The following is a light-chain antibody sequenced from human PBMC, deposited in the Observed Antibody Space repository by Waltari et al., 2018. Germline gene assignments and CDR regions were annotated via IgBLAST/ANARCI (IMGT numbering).Light chain of an antibody. V-gene: IGLV2-23*01. CDR3: CSYAGSSTLNWV. CDR2: EGS. J-gene: IGLJ3*02. Sequence: QSALTQPASVSGSPGQSNTISCTGTSSDVGSYNLVSWYQQHPGKAPKLMIYEGSKRPSGVSNPFSGSKSGNTASLTIAGLQAEDEADYYCCSYAGSSTLNWVFGGGTKLTVL. CDR1: SSDVGSYNL.